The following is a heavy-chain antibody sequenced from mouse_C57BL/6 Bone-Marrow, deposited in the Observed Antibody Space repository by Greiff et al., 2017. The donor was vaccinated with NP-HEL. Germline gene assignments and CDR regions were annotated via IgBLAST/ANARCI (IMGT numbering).Heavy chain of an antibody. CDR3: ARWTMIKNY. Sequence: EVQLQQSGAELVKPGASVKLSCTASGFNFTDYSMHWVKQRPEQGLAWIGRIDPEDGETKYAQKFQGKATITADTSSNTAYLQLISLTSEDTAVYYCARWTMIKNYWGQGTTLTVSS. CDR1: GFNFTDYS. D-gene: IGHD2-4*01. CDR2: IDPEDGET. J-gene: IGHJ2*01. V-gene: IGHV14-2*01.